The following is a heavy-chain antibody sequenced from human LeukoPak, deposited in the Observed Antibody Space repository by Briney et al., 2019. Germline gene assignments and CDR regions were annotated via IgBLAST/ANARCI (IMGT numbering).Heavy chain of an antibody. D-gene: IGHD6-19*01. J-gene: IGHJ4*02. CDR1: GFTFSSYG. V-gene: IGHV3-30*18. CDR2: ISYDGSNK. Sequence: GGSLRLSCAASGFTFSSYGMHWVRQAPGKGLEWVAVISYDGSNKYYADSVRGRFTISRDNSKNTLYLQMNSLRAEDTAVYYCANGGPNSGWYYFDYWGQGTLVTVSS. CDR3: ANGGPNSGWYYFDY.